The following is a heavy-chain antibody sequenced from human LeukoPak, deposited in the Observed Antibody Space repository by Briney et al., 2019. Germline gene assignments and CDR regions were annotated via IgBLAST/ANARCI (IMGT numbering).Heavy chain of an antibody. V-gene: IGHV3-23*01. Sequence: GRSLRLSCAASGFTFDDYAMHWVRQAPGKGLEWVSAISGSGGSIYYADSVKGRFTISRDNSKNTLYLQMNSLRAEDTAVYYCAKASGSYRYYFDYWGQGALVTVSS. CDR1: GFTFDDYA. CDR3: AKASGSYRYYFDY. D-gene: IGHD1-26*01. J-gene: IGHJ4*02. CDR2: ISGSGGSI.